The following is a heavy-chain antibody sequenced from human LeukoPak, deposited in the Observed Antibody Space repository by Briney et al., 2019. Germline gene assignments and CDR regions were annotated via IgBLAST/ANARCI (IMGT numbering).Heavy chain of an antibody. J-gene: IGHJ4*02. CDR3: ARGRGRGFTYFDY. CDR2: INHSGGT. D-gene: IGHD1-26*01. CDR1: GGSFSGYY. Sequence: PSETLSLTCAVYGGSFSGYYWSWIRQPPGKGLEWIGEINHSGGTNYNPSLKSRVTISVDTSKNQFSLKLSSVTAADTAVYYCARGRGRGFTYFDYWGQGTLVTVSS. V-gene: IGHV4-34*01.